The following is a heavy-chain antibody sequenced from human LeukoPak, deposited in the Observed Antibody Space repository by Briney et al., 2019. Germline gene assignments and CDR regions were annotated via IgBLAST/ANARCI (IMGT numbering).Heavy chain of an antibody. J-gene: IGHJ5*02. V-gene: IGHV1-18*01. D-gene: IGHD2-15*01. CDR1: VYTFTSYG. Sequence: GASVTVSRKASVYTFTSYGISWVRQPPGHGLESVGLLSPYNGNTNYAQKLQGRVTMTSDTSTGTAYMELRSLRSDDTAVYSCARDRCSGGSCYFWFDPWGQGTLVTVSS. CDR3: ARDRCSGGSCYFWFDP. CDR2: LSPYNGNT.